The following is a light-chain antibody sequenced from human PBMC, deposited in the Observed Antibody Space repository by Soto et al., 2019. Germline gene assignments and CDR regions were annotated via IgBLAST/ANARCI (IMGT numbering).Light chain of an antibody. CDR2: RTS. J-gene: IGKJ1*01. Sequence: PGQAPRLLIYRTSIMAACIPARFSASGAGTDFTLSISRVEPEDLAVYYCRQYGTSPWTFGQGTTVDI. CDR3: RQYGTSPWT. V-gene: IGKV3-20*01.